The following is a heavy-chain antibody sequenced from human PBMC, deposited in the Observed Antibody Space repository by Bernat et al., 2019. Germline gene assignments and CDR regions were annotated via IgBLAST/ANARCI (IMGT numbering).Heavy chain of an antibody. CDR1: GFSLSTSGVG. D-gene: IGHD5-18*01. V-gene: IGHV2-5*02. CDR3: AHSNGYSYGFYYYYGMDV. J-gene: IGHJ6*02. CDR2: IYWDDDK. Sequence: QITLKESGSTLVKPTQTLTLTCTFSGFSLSTSGVGVGWIRQPPGKALEWLALIYWDDDKRYSPSLKSRLTITKDTSKNQVVLTMTNMDPVDTATYYCAHSNGYSYGFYYYYGMDVWGQGTTVTVSS.